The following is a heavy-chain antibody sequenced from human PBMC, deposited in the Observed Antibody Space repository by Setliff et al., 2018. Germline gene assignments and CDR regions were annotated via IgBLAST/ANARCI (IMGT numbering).Heavy chain of an antibody. J-gene: IGHJ6*03. V-gene: IGHV1-46*03. Sequence: ASVKVSCKASGYTFTSYYMHWVRQAPGQGLEWMGIINPSGGSTSYAQKFQGRVTMTRDTSTSTVYMELRSLRPDDTAVYYCVRDLGQWAPNKHAYYYYMDVWGNGTTVTVSS. CDR3: VRDLGQWAPNKHAYYYYMDV. CDR2: INPSGGST. CDR1: GYTFTSYY. D-gene: IGHD1-26*01.